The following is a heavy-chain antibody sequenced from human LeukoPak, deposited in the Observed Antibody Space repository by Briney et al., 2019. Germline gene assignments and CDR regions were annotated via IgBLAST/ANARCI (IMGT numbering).Heavy chain of an antibody. Sequence: ASVKVSCKASGYTFTSYGISWVRQAPGQGLEWMGWISAYNGNTNYAQKLQGRVTMTTDTSTSTAYMELRSLRSDDTAVYYCARSDEYYDFWSGYYPPYYYYYGMDVWGQGTTVTVSS. CDR1: GYTFTSYG. J-gene: IGHJ6*02. CDR2: ISAYNGNT. V-gene: IGHV1-18*01. CDR3: ARSDEYYDFWSGYYPPYYYYYGMDV. D-gene: IGHD3-3*01.